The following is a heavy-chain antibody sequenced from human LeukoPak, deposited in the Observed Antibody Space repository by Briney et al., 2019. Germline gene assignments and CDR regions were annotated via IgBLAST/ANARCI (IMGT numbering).Heavy chain of an antibody. Sequence: GGSLRLSCAASGFTFSSYATSWVRQAPGKGLEWVGRIKSKTDGGTTDYAAPVKGRFTISRDDSKNTLYLQMNSLKTEDTAVYYCTTDSPVDTAMVPYYYYGMDVWGQGTTVTVSS. CDR3: TTDSPVDTAMVPYYYYGMDV. D-gene: IGHD5-18*01. CDR2: IKSKTDGGTT. CDR1: GFTFSSYA. V-gene: IGHV3-15*01. J-gene: IGHJ6*02.